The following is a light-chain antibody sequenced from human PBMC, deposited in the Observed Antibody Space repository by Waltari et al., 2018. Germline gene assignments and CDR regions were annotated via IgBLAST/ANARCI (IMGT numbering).Light chain of an antibody. CDR2: FTN. Sequence: HSVLTQPPSASGAPGQSVTIACSGGSSNIGRIHVYSYRQPPGTAPKLLIYFTNERLFGVPDRFSGSKSGTSASLVITGLRSEDEADYYCSAWDDGLKNVLFGRGTRLTVL. J-gene: IGLJ2*01. V-gene: IGLV1-47*02. CDR1: SSNIGRIH. CDR3: SAWDDGLKNVL.